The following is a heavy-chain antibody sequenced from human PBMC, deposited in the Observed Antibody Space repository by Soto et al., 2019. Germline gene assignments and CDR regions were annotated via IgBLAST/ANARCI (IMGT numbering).Heavy chain of an antibody. J-gene: IGHJ6*04. D-gene: IGHD6-6*01. CDR1: GFSINLYW. CDR3: ARDYSSTSGLDV. V-gene: IGHV3-7*01. Sequence: GGSLRLSCAVSGFSINLYWMSWVRQAPGEGLEWVANIKQDGSEKNYVDSVKGRFTISRDNAKNSVFLRMNSLRDEDAAVYYCARDYSSTSGLDVWGKGTTVTISS. CDR2: IKQDGSEK.